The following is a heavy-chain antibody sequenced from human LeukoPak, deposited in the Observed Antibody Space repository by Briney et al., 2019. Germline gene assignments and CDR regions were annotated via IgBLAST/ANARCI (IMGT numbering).Heavy chain of an antibody. D-gene: IGHD1-1*01. V-gene: IGHV3-30-3*01. CDR1: GFTFSSYA. Sequence: PGRSLRLSCAASGFTFSSYAMHWVRQAPDKGLEWVAVISYDGSNKYYADSVKGRFTISRDNSKNTLNLQMNSLRAEDTAVYYCARGVNGWFDPWGQGTLVTVSS. J-gene: IGHJ5*02. CDR3: ARGVNGWFDP. CDR2: ISYDGSNK.